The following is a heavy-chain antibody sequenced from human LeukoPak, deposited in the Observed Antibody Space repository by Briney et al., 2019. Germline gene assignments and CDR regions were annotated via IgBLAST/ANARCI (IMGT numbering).Heavy chain of an antibody. J-gene: IGHJ6*02. CDR2: IYTSGST. V-gene: IGHV4-4*07. CDR1: GGSISSYY. CDR3: ARDYYDTSGEGMDV. Sequence: SETLSLTCTVSGGSISSYYWSWIRQPAAKGLDLIGRIYTSGSTNYNPSLKRRVTMSLDTSKTPFSLKLSSVPAAATAVYYCARDYYDTSGEGMDVWGQGTTVTVSS. D-gene: IGHD3-22*01.